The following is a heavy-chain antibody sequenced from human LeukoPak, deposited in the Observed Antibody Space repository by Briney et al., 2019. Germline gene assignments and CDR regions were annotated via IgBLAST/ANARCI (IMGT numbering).Heavy chain of an antibody. J-gene: IGHJ6*02. Sequence: TETLSLTCTVSGGSISSYYWSWIRQPPGKGLEWIGYIYYSGSTNYNPSLKSRVTISVDTSKNQFSLKLSSVTAADTAVYYCARDGRYSGIITQGYYYYGMDVWGQGTTVTVSS. V-gene: IGHV4-59*01. CDR1: GGSISSYY. CDR2: IYYSGST. CDR3: ARDGRYSGIITQGYYYYGMDV. D-gene: IGHD1-26*01.